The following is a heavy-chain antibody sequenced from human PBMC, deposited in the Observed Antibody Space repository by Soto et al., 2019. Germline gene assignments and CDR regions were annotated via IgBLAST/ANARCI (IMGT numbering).Heavy chain of an antibody. CDR3: ARREAVAGLDY. J-gene: IGHJ4*02. Sequence: GESLKISCNGSADSFTSYGLGWVCQMPGKGLEWMGIIYPGDSDTRYSPSFQGQVTISADKSISTAYLQWSSLKASDTAMYYCARREAVAGLDYWGQGTLVTGSS. V-gene: IGHV5-51*01. D-gene: IGHD6-19*01. CDR1: ADSFTSYG. CDR2: IYPGDSDT.